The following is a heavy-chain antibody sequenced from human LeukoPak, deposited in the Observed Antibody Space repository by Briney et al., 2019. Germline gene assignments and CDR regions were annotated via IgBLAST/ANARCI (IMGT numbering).Heavy chain of an antibody. J-gene: IGHJ4*02. Sequence: SGPTLVNPTQTLTLTCTFSGFSLNTRGVGAGWIRQPPGRALEWLALIYWDGDRRYSPSLKSRLTITKDTSKNQVVLTMTNMDPVDTATYFCAHRKNYYDSSVFDNWGQGTLVTVSS. CDR1: GFSLNTRGVG. CDR3: AHRKNYYDSSVFDN. V-gene: IGHV2-5*02. D-gene: IGHD3-22*01. CDR2: IYWDGDR.